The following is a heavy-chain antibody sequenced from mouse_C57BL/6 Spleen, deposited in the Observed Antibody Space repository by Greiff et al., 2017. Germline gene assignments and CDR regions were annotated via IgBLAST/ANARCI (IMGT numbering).Heavy chain of an antibody. CDR1: GFTFSDYY. CDR3: ARRGTNYAMYY. Sequence: EVHLVESEGGLVQPGSSMKLSCTASGFTFSDYYMAWVRQVPEKGLEWVANINYDGSSTYYLDSLTSRFIISRDNAKNILYLQMSSLKSEDTATYYCARRGTNYAMYYGGQGTSVTVSS. D-gene: IGHD2-13*01. CDR2: INYDGSST. J-gene: IGHJ4*01. V-gene: IGHV5-16*01.